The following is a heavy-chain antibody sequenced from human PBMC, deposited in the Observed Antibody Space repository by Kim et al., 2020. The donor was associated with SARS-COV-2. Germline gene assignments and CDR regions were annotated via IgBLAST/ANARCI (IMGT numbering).Heavy chain of an antibody. Sequence: SETLSLTCTVSGGSISSYYWSWIRQPPGKGLEWIGYIYYSGSTNYNPSLKSRVTISVDTSKNQFSLKLSSVTAADTAVYYCARLYGGYCSSTSCYTDYWGQGTLVTVSS. V-gene: IGHV4-59*13. CDR2: IYYSGST. D-gene: IGHD2-2*02. J-gene: IGHJ4*02. CDR1: GGSISSYY. CDR3: ARLYGGYCSSTSCYTDY.